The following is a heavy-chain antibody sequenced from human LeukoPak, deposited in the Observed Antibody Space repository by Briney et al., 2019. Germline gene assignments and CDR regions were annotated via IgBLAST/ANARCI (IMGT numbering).Heavy chain of an antibody. CDR1: GGSISSSSFY. V-gene: IGHV4-39*06. D-gene: IGHD4-11*01. Sequence: SETLSLTCTVSGGSISSSSFYWGGPPHPPGRARVGCGSIYYSGSHYYNPPLKRRVTVRVNAYKTLFPQKKSSVTPADCAVSSCARGLDDSNYYYMDVWGKGTTVTVSS. J-gene: IGHJ6*03. CDR2: IYYSGSH. CDR3: ARGLDDSNYYYMDV.